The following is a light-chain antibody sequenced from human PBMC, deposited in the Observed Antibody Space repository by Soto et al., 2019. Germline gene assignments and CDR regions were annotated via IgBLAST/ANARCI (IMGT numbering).Light chain of an antibody. V-gene: IGKV3-20*01. CDR3: QQYGKLTIT. Sequence: IVLKKSPGTVSLSPGERATLSCRASQSLSGNYLAWYHQKPGQAPRLIISGASTREAGIPDRFSGSGSGTDFTLTISSLEPEDFAVYDCQQYGKLTITFGQGTRLEIK. CDR1: QSLSGNY. CDR2: GAS. J-gene: IGKJ5*01.